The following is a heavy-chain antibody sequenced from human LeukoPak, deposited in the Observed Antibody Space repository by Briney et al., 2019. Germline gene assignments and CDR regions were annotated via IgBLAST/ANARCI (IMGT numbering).Heavy chain of an antibody. CDR2: ITHSGGRT. CDR1: GFTFSSYA. Sequence: GGSLRLSCAVSGFTFSSYAMSWVRQAPGMGREWVLVITHSGGRTYYADSVKGRFTISRDNSKNTLYLQMKTLRAEDTAVYYCAKDLAPSTVETPFDNWGQGTLVTVSS. V-gene: IGHV3-23*01. J-gene: IGHJ4*02. CDR3: AKDLAPSTVETPFDN. D-gene: IGHD4-23*01.